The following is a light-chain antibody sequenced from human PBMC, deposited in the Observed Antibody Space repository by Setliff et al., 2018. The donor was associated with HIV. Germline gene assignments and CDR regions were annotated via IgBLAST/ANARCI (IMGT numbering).Light chain of an antibody. CDR1: SSDVGNYKL. V-gene: IGLV2-23*02. CDR2: EVT. CDR3: CSYVGGNTFYV. J-gene: IGLJ1*01. Sequence: QSALAQPASVSGSPGQSITIPCTGTSSDVGNYKLVSWYQQAPGKAPKLIIYEVTKRPSGVSNRFSGSKSGNTASLTISGLQAEDEADYYCCSYVGGNTFYVFGTGTKVTVL.